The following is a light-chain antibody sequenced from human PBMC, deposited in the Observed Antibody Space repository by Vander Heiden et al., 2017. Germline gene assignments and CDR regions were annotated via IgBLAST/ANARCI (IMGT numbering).Light chain of an antibody. V-gene: IGKV3D-11*02. Sequence: IVFTLSPPTLSLSAGERATLSCRASQSVSSYLAWYKQKPGQAPRLLIYDASNRAKGSKARFSGSGDGTDVTLTITSREPEDVEVYYCQQQNNGHTPITFGRGTKVEIK. J-gene: IGKJ4*01. CDR1: QSVSSY. CDR2: DAS. CDR3: QQQNNGHTPIT.